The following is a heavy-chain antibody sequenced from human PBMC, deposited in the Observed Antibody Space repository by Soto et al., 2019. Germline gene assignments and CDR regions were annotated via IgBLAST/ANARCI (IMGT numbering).Heavy chain of an antibody. CDR1: GGSFSQYY. CDR2: SNYSRNA. D-gene: IGHD3-10*01. CDR3: ARGGRAYGSGSYFWSFDY. J-gene: IGHJ4*02. V-gene: IGHV4-34*01. Sequence: QVQLQQWGAGLLKPSETLSLTCAVTGGSFSQYYWSWIRQPAGKGLEWIGESNYSRNAHYSPSLQSRVSISVDTSKNHFSLRLGSVTAADTAVYYCARGGRAYGSGSYFWSFDYWGQGTLVTVSS.